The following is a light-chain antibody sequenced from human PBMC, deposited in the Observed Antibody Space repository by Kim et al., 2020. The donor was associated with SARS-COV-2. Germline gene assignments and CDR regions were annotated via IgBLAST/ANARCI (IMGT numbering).Light chain of an antibody. CDR1: QSVSSN. Sequence: STGERASHTCRARQSVSSNIAWYQQKPSPAHRLMIYGASTRATGIPARFSGSGSGSELTLTISILQSEDLAVYFCQQYKNWRPLTFGGGTKVDIK. CDR3: QQYKNWRPLT. J-gene: IGKJ4*01. V-gene: IGKV3-15*01. CDR2: GAS.